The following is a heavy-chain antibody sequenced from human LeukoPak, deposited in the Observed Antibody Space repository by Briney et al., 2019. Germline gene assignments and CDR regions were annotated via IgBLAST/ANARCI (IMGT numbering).Heavy chain of an antibody. CDR1: GFTFSSYA. CDR3: AKYGYYDSSGHDY. D-gene: IGHD3-22*01. V-gene: IGHV3-23*01. CDR2: ISGSGGST. Sequence: GGSLRLSCAASGFTFSSYAMGWVRQAPGKGLEWVSAISGSGGSTYYADSVKGRFTISRDNSKNTLYLQMNSLRAEDTAVYYCAKYGYYDSSGHDYWGQGTLVTVSS. J-gene: IGHJ4*02.